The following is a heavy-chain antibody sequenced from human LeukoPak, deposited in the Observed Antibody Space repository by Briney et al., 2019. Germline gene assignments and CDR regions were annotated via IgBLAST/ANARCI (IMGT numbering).Heavy chain of an antibody. CDR3: ARGGVVPTSAAYY. CDR2: MYYSGST. D-gene: IGHD2-2*01. J-gene: IGHJ4*02. Sequence: SETLSLTCTVSGGSTSAYYWSWIRRPPGKGLEWIGYMYYSGSTNYNPSLKSRVTISVATSKNQFSLKLSSVTAADTAVYYCARGGVVPTSAAYYWGQGTLVTVSS. V-gene: IGHV4-59*13. CDR1: GGSTSAYY.